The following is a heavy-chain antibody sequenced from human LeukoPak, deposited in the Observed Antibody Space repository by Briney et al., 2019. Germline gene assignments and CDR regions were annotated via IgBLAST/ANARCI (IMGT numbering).Heavy chain of an antibody. J-gene: IGHJ4*02. D-gene: IGHD6-19*01. CDR1: GGSFSGYY. Sequence: SETLSLTCAVYGGSFSGYYWSWIRQPPGKGLEWIGEINHSGSTNCNPSLKSRVTISVDTSKNQFSLKLSSVTAADTAVYYCARRPDDSSGWYVYDYWGQGTLVTVSS. CDR3: ARRPDDSSGWYVYDY. CDR2: INHSGST. V-gene: IGHV4-34*01.